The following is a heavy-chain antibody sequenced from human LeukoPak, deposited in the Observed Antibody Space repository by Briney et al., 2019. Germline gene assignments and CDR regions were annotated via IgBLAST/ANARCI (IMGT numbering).Heavy chain of an antibody. J-gene: IGHJ4*02. V-gene: IGHV4-34*01. D-gene: IGHD6-19*01. Sequence: SETLSLTCAVYGGSFSGYYWSWIRQPPGKGLEWIGEINHSGSTNYNPSLKSRVTISVDTSKNQFSLKLSSVTAADTAVYYCARVSVAVAGTPVDYWGQGTLVTVSS. CDR3: ARVSVAVAGTPVDY. CDR1: GGSFSGYY. CDR2: INHSGST.